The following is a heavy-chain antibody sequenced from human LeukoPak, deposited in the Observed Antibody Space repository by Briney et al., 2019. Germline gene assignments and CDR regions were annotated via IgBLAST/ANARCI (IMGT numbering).Heavy chain of an antibody. CDR3: ARIGFCSGGTCYLTTYFDY. J-gene: IGHJ4*02. CDR1: GGSINSY. Sequence: KPSETLSLTCTVSGGSINSYWSWIRQPAGKGLEWIGRISGSGTITYNPALQSRLSISIDTSKNQFSLKLMSVTAADTAVYYCARIGFCSGGTCYLTTYFDYWGQGTLVTVSS. CDR2: ISGSGTI. D-gene: IGHD2-15*01. V-gene: IGHV4-4*07.